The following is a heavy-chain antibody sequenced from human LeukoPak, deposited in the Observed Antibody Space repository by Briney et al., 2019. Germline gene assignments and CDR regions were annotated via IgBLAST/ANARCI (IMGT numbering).Heavy chain of an antibody. V-gene: IGHV1-3*01. CDR3: ARHKSTYYYDSSGLEGFDP. CDR2: INAGNGNT. CDR1: GYTFTSYA. J-gene: IGHJ5*02. Sequence: ASVKVSCKASGYTFTSYAMHWVRQAPGQRLEWMGWINAGNGNTKYSQKFQGRVTITRDTSASTAYMELSSLRSEDTAVYYCARHKSTYYYDSSGLEGFDPWGQGTLVTVSS. D-gene: IGHD3-22*01.